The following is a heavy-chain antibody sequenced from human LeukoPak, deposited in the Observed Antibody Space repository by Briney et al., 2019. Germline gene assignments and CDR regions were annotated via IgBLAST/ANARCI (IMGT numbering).Heavy chain of an antibody. J-gene: IGHJ4*02. CDR2: SYHSGST. Sequence: SETLSLTCAVSGYPISSGYCWGWLRHPPGKGLEWRGRSYHSGSTYYNPSLKSRVTISVDTSKNQFSLKLSSVTAADTALYYCARVATTTNPPQRPFDYWGQGTLVTVSS. CDR3: ARVATTTNPPQRPFDY. V-gene: IGHV4-38-2*01. CDR1: GYPISSGYC. D-gene: IGHD5-12*01.